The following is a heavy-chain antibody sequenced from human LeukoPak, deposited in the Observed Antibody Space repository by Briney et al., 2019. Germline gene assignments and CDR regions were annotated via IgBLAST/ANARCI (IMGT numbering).Heavy chain of an antibody. CDR3: ARGLLGAVTTFDY. CDR2: TKHDGSEK. J-gene: IGHJ4*02. V-gene: IGHV3-7*03. CDR1: DFTISNYW. Sequence: SLRPSCAARDFTISNYWMSWVRQPPGPRLEWVATTKHDGSEKYYEDSVKGRFTLSRDNAYNSLYLQMNSLRAEDTAVYYCARGLLGAVTTFDYWGQGTLVTVSS. D-gene: IGHD4-11*01.